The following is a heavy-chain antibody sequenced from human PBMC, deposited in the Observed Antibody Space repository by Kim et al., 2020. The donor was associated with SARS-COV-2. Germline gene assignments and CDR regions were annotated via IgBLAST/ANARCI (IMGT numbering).Heavy chain of an antibody. CDR3: ARGPVGGWLLRGMDV. CDR2: VGTLLDT. J-gene: IGHJ6*02. D-gene: IGHD2-15*01. CDR1: EFIISNYD. Sequence: RGSLRLSCAASEFIISNYDLHWVRQATGKGLEWVAAVGTLLDTYYAGSVRGRFIVSRENDKNSFYFQMNNLAAGDTGVDYCARGPVGGWLLRGMDVWGQGTTVTVSS. V-gene: IGHV3-13*01.